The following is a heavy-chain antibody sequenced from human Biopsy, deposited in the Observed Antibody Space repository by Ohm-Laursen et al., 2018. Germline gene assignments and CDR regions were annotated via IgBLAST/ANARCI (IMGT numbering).Heavy chain of an antibody. CDR1: GGSFTGHY. V-gene: IGHV4-59*11. Sequence: SDTLSLTCTVSGGSFTGHYWTWIRQPPGKGLEWIGSIFYRGSTHYKPSLKSRVNISVDTSKNQFSLKLNSVTAADTAVYYCARGDYFDSNGYFWFDPWGQGTLVTVSS. J-gene: IGHJ5*02. CDR3: ARGDYFDSNGYFWFDP. D-gene: IGHD3-22*01. CDR2: IFYRGST.